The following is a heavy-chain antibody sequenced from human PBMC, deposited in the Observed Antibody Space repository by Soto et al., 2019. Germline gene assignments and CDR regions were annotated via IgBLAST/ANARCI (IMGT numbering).Heavy chain of an antibody. Sequence: PGGSLRLSCAASGFTFSTNVMSWVRQAPGKGLEWVSSILGSGDTTYYADSVRGRLTISRDNSKNTLYLQMNSLRAEDTAVYYCAFATAFDYWGQGALVTVSS. D-gene: IGHD2-15*01. V-gene: IGHV3-23*01. CDR2: ILGSGDTT. CDR1: GFTFSTNV. J-gene: IGHJ4*02. CDR3: AFATAFDY.